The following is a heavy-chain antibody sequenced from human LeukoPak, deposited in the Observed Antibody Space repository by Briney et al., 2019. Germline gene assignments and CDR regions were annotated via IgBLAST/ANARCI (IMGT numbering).Heavy chain of an antibody. CDR1: GGSISSTSYL. D-gene: IGHD3-22*01. V-gene: IGHV4-39*01. CDR2: IYFSGRT. Sequence: PSETLSLTCTVSGGSISSTSYLWGWIRQPPGKGLEWIGSIYFSGRTYYNPSLKSRVTISVDTSKNQFSLKLNSVTAADTAVYFCGRLDDYDYSAWWGQGILVTVSS. CDR3: GRLDDYDYSAW. J-gene: IGHJ4*02.